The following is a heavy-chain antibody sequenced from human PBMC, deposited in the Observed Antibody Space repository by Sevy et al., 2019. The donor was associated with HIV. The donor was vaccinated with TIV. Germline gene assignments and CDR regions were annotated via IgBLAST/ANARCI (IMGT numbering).Heavy chain of an antibody. J-gene: IGHJ4*02. V-gene: IGHV1-2*02. Sequence: ASVKVSCRDSGYTFTGFYIHWLRQAPGQGLEWMGWINSETGDTNYAQTFQRRVTLTRDTSITTAYMELSDLTSDDLAVYYCGRDLGWGQGTLVTVSS. D-gene: IGHD3-3*01. CDR1: GYTFTGFY. CDR2: INSETGDT. CDR3: GRDLG.